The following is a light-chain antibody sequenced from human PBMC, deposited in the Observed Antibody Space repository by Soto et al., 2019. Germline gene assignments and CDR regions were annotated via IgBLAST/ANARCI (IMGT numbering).Light chain of an antibody. CDR1: QSIRRK. Sequence: EIVLTQSPGTLSLSPGKRATLSCRASQSIRRKLAWYQQIPGQAPRLLIYDASNRATGIPARFSGSGSGTDFTLTISSLEPEDFAIYYCQQHSNFFGPGTKVDIK. CDR2: DAS. V-gene: IGKV3-11*01. CDR3: QQHSNF. J-gene: IGKJ3*01.